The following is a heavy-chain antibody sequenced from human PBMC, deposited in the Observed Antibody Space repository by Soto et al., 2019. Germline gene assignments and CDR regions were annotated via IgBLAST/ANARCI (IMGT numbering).Heavy chain of an antibody. CDR2: IWYDGSNK. CDR3: ARDPSVGATTFDY. Sequence: QVQLVESVGGVVQPGRSLRLSCAASGFTFSSYGMHWVRQAPGKGLEWVAVIWYDGSNKYYADSVKGRFTISRDNSKNTLYLQMNSLRAEDTAVYYCARDPSVGATTFDYWGQGTLVTVSS. J-gene: IGHJ4*02. CDR1: GFTFSSYG. D-gene: IGHD1-26*01. V-gene: IGHV3-33*01.